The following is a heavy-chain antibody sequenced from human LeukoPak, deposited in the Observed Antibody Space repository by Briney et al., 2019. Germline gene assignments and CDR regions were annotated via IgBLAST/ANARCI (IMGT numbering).Heavy chain of an antibody. CDR1: GFTFSSYS. CDR3: ARDRKGYCSGGSCFHLDY. CDR2: ISSSSSTI. V-gene: IGHV3-48*01. Sequence: GGSLRLSCTGSGFTFSSYSMNWVRQAPGKGLEWVSYISSSSSTIYYADSVKGRFTISRDNAKNSLYLQMNSLRAEDTAVYYCARDRKGYCSGGSCFHLDYWGQGTLVTVSS. D-gene: IGHD2-15*01. J-gene: IGHJ4*02.